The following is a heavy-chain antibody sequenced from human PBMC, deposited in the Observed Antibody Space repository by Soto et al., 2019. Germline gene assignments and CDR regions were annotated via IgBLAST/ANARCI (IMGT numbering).Heavy chain of an antibody. CDR3: PSCPKRPPQN. CDR2: ISTDASST. Sequence: EVQLVESGGGLVQPGGSLRLSCAASGFTFSSYWMHWVRQAPGKGLVGVSSISTDASSTSYADPVKGRFTISRDNAKTTLYLQINSVRPEDTPVYYCPSCPKRPPQNGGKGPLV. V-gene: IGHV3-74*01. J-gene: IGHJ1*01. CDR1: GFTFSSYW.